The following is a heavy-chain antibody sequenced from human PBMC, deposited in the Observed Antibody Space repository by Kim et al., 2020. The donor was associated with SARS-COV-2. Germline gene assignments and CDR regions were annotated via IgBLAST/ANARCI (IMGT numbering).Heavy chain of an antibody. D-gene: IGHD5-12*01. CDR3: STLQMATILPDY. V-gene: IGHV3-15*01. J-gene: IGHJ4*02. Sequence: YTAPVQGRFTISRDDSINTLYLQMNSLKTEDTAVYYCSTLQMATILPDYWGQGTLVTVSS.